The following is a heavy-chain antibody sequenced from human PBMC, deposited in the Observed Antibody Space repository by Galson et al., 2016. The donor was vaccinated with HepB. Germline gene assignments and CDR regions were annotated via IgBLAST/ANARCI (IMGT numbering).Heavy chain of an antibody. J-gene: IGHJ3*02. D-gene: IGHD3-10*01. CDR1: GFTFRNYH. Sequence: SLRLSCAGSGFTFRNYHMNWVRQTPGKGLEWVSSISSGSAYKYYADSVKGRFSIFRDNAKNSLYLQMNSLRVVDTAVYYCARPRDNYGHAIEIWSQGTMVTVSS. V-gene: IGHV3-21*01. CDR2: ISSGSAYK. CDR3: ARPRDNYGHAIEI.